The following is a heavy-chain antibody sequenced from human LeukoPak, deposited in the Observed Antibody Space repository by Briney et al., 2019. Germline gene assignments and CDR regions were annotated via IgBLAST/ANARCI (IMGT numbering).Heavy chain of an antibody. D-gene: IGHD3-22*01. Sequence: SETLSLTCAVYGGSFSGYYWSWIRQPPGKGLEWIGYIYYSGSTNYNPSLKSRVTISVDTSKNQFSLKLSSVTAADTAVYYCARSYDIDAFDIWGQGTMVTVSS. CDR3: ARSYDIDAFDI. J-gene: IGHJ3*02. CDR1: GGSFSGYY. V-gene: IGHV4-59*08. CDR2: IYYSGST.